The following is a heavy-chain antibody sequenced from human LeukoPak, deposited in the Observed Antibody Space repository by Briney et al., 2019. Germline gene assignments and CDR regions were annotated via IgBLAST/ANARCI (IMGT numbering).Heavy chain of an antibody. D-gene: IGHD5-18*01. V-gene: IGHV1-2*02. CDR2: INPNSGGA. CDR3: ARGIHKTYGYFDYYYFYMDV. Sequence: ASVKVSCKASGYTFSGYYMHWVRQAPGQGLEWMGWINPNSGGANYAQKFQGRVTMTRDTSISTAYMELSRLRSDDTAVYYCARGIHKTYGYFDYYYFYMDVWDKGTTVTVSS. CDR1: GYTFSGYY. J-gene: IGHJ6*03.